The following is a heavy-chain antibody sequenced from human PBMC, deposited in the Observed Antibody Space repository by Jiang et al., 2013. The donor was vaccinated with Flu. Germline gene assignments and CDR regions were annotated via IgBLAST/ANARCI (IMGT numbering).Heavy chain of an antibody. D-gene: IGHD5-18*01. J-gene: IGHJ4*02. CDR3: ARFRSGYSYGFWDC. CDR2: VSGTGAST. Sequence: QLLESGGGLVQPGGSLRLSCVASGFTFSSHAMAWVRQAPGRGLEWVSAVSGTGASTDYAASVKGRFTITRDNSKNTLSLQMNSLRAEDTAVYYCARFRSGYSYGFWDCWGQGTLVTVSS. CDR1: GFTFSSHA. V-gene: IGHV3-23*01.